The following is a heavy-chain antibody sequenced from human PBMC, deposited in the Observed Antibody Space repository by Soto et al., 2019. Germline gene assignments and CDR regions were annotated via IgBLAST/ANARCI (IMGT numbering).Heavy chain of an antibody. CDR2: IYWDDDK. Sequence: ESGPTLVNPTQTLTLTCTFSGFSLTTTEVGVGWIRQPPGKALEWLAHIYWDDDKRYGPSLKSRLSITKDTSKNQVVLTMTNMDPVDTATYYCSYSRDGYIVFYYCGQETLLTVSS. J-gene: IGHJ4*02. CDR3: SYSRDGYIVFYY. D-gene: IGHD5-12*01. CDR1: GFSLTTTEVG. V-gene: IGHV2-5*05.